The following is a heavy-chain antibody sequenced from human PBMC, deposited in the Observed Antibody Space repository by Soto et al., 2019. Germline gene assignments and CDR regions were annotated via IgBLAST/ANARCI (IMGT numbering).Heavy chain of an antibody. V-gene: IGHV3-74*01. D-gene: IGHD3-10*01. CDR3: ARDPGKVRGAPWRMEFDP. CDR2: INSDGSST. J-gene: IGHJ5*02. Sequence: GGSLRLSCAASGFTFSSYWMHWVRQAPGKGLVWVSRINSDGSSTSYADSVKGRFTISRDNAKNTLYLQMNSLRAEDTAVYYCARDPGKVRGAPWRMEFDPWGQGTLVTVSS. CDR1: GFTFSSYW.